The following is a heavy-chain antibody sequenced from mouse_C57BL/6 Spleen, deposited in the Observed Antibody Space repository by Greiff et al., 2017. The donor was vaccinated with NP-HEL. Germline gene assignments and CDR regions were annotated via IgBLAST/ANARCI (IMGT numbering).Heavy chain of an antibody. CDR3: ARGGSWDPFAY. CDR1: GYTFTSYG. J-gene: IGHJ3*01. Sequence: QVQLQQSGAELARPGASVTLSCKASGYTFTSYGISWVKQRTGQGLEWIGEIYPRSGNTYYNEKFKGKATLTADQSSSTAYMELSSLTSEDSAVYFCARGGSWDPFAYWGQGTLVTVSA. CDR2: IYPRSGNT. D-gene: IGHD6-1*01. V-gene: IGHV1-81*01.